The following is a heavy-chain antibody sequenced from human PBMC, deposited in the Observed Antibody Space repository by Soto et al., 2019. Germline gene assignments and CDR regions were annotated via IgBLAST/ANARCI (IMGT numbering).Heavy chain of an antibody. V-gene: IGHV3-23*01. D-gene: IGHD2-15*01. CDR3: AKPLFCSGGSCYSLFDY. Sequence: GGSLRLSCAASGFTFSSYAMSWVRQAPGKGLEWVSAISGSGGRTYYADSVKGRFTISRDNSKNTLYLQMNSLRAEDTAVYYCAKPLFCSGGSCYSLFDYWGQGTLVTVSS. CDR2: ISGSGGRT. J-gene: IGHJ4*02. CDR1: GFTFSSYA.